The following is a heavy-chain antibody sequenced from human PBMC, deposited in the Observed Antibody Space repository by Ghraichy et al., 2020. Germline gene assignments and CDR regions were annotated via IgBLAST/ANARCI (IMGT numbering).Heavy chain of an antibody. V-gene: IGHV4-39*01. CDR3: ARIGGMAVAGTDNWHAP. Sequence: SQTLSLTCTVSGGSISSSPYYWGWIRQPPGKGLEWIGYVYYSGSTYYTPSLRSRVTISVDTSKNQFSLMLSSVAAADTAVYYCARIGGMAVAGTDNWHAPWGQGVLVTVSS. CDR1: GGSISSSPYY. D-gene: IGHD6-19*01. CDR2: VYYSGST. J-gene: IGHJ5*02.